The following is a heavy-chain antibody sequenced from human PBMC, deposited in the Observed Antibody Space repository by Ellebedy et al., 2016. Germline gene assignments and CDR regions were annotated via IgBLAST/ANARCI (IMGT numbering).Heavy chain of an antibody. J-gene: IGHJ6*02. CDR1: GYTFTSYD. Sequence: SVKVSCXASGYTFTSYDINWVRQATGQGLEWMGRIIPILGIANYAQKFQGRVTITADKSTSTAYMELSSLRSEDTAVYYCARDRSPADSDVWGQGTTVTVSS. V-gene: IGHV1-69*04. CDR2: IIPILGIA. D-gene: IGHD2-15*01. CDR3: ARDRSPADSDV.